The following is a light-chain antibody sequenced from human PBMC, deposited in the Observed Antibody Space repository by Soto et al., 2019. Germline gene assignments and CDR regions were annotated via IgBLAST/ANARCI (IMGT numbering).Light chain of an antibody. V-gene: IGKV3-11*01. CDR1: QSVSSY. CDR3: QQRSNWPIT. J-gene: IGKJ5*01. Sequence: EIVLTQSPATLSFAPGEGATLSFRASQSVSSYLAWYQQKPGQAPRLLIYDASNRATGIPARFSGSGSGTDFTLTISSLEPEDFAVYYCQQRSNWPITFGQGTRLEIK. CDR2: DAS.